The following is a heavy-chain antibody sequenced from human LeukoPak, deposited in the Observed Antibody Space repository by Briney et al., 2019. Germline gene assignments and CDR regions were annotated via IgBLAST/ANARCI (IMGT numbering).Heavy chain of an antibody. J-gene: IGHJ4*02. CDR3: AKLLWFGEGRADY. CDR2: ISGSGVST. Sequence: PGGSLRLSCAASGFTFSNYAMSWVRQAPGKGLEWVSGISGSGVSTYYADSVKGRFTISRDISKNTLYLQMNSLRAEDTAIYYCAKLLWFGEGRADYWGQGTLVTVSS. CDR1: GFTFSNYA. D-gene: IGHD3-10*01. V-gene: IGHV3-23*01.